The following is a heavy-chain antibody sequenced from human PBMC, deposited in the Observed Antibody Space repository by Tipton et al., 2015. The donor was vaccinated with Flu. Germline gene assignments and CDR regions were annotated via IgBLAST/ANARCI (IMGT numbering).Heavy chain of an antibody. Sequence: TLSLTCAVYGGSFSGYYWSWIRQPPGKGLEWIGRVSSSGSANLNPSLKSRVTISLDMSKSQFSLQLTSVTAADTAVYFCAREHGYHVFWGQGKLVTVSS. V-gene: IGHV4-34*11. CDR3: AREHGYHVF. CDR1: GGSFSGYY. D-gene: IGHD5-18*01. J-gene: IGHJ4*02. CDR2: VSSSGSA.